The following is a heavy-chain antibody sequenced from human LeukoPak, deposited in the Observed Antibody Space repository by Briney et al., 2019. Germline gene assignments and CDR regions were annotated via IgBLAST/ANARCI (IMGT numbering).Heavy chain of an antibody. CDR3: ATTTVVTRDFDY. D-gene: IGHD4-23*01. V-gene: IGHV4-38-2*01. CDR1: GYSIRSAYY. Sequence: SETLSLTCAVSGYSIRSAYYWGWIRQPPGKGLEWIGSIYHIGTTYYNPSLKSRVTISLNTSKSQFPLQLTSVTAADTAVYYCATTTVVTRDFDYWGQGTLVTVSS. CDR2: IYHIGTT. J-gene: IGHJ4*02.